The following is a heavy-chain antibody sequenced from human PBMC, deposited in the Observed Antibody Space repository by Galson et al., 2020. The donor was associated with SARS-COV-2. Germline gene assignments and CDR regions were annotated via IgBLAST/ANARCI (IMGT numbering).Heavy chain of an antibody. J-gene: IGHJ4*02. Sequence: ETLSLTCAVSGVSMRSTSYFWGWIRQPPGKGLEWIGAIYYSGGTYYNPSLKSRVTISIDTSKRQFSLKLSSVTAADTAVYYCASDIAAAGSGRNYWGQGALVTVSS. CDR2: IYYSGGT. CDR1: GVSMRSTSYF. V-gene: IGHV4-39*07. CDR3: ASDIAAAGSGRNY. D-gene: IGHD6-13*01.